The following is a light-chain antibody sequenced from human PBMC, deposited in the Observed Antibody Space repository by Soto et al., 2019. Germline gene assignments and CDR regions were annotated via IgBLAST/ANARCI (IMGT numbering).Light chain of an antibody. Sequence: QSALTQPASVSGSPGQSITISCTGTSSDVGGYNYVSWYQQHPGKAPKLIIYEVAHRPSGVSDRFSGSKSGNTASLTISGLQAYDEADYYCSSYTNNVTLVFGGGTKVTVL. CDR3: SSYTNNVTLV. J-gene: IGLJ2*01. CDR1: SSDVGGYNY. CDR2: EVA. V-gene: IGLV2-14*01.